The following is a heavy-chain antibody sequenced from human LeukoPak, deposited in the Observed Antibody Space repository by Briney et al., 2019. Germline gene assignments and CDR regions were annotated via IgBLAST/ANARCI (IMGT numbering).Heavy chain of an antibody. Sequence: ASVKVSCKASGYTFTSYYMHWGRQAPGQGLEWMGRINPSGGSTSYAQKFQGRVTMTRDTSTSTVDMELNSLRSEDKAVYYCASTTHYGDGVDYWGQGTLVTVSS. CDR1: GYTFTSYY. J-gene: IGHJ4*02. CDR2: INPSGGST. CDR3: ASTTHYGDGVDY. V-gene: IGHV1-46*01. D-gene: IGHD4-17*01.